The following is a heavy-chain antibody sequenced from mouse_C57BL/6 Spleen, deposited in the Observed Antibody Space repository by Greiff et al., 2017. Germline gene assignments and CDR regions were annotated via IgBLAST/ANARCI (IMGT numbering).Heavy chain of an antibody. J-gene: IGHJ3*01. Sequence: EVMLVESGGDLVKPGGSLKLSCAASGFTFSSYGMSWVRQTPDQRLEWVATISSGGSYTYYPESVKGRFTMSRDNAKNTLYLQMSSQKSEDTAMYYCARQCYYDYDGRFAYWGQGTLVTVSA. CDR1: GFTFSSYG. CDR2: ISSGGSYT. V-gene: IGHV5-6*02. D-gene: IGHD2-4*01. CDR3: ARQCYYDYDGRFAY.